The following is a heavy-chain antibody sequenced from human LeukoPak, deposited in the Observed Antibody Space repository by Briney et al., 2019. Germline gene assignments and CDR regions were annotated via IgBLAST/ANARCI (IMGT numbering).Heavy chain of an antibody. CDR3: ARGYCSSTSCSIFDY. CDR2: IWYDGSNK. CDR1: GFTFSSYG. V-gene: IGHV3-33*01. D-gene: IGHD2-2*01. Sequence: GGSLRLSCAASGFTFSSYGMHWVRQAPGKGLEWVAVIWYDGSNKYYADSVKGRFTISRDNSKNTLYLQMNSLRAEDTAVYYCARGYCSSTSCSIFDYWGRGTLVTVSS. J-gene: IGHJ4*02.